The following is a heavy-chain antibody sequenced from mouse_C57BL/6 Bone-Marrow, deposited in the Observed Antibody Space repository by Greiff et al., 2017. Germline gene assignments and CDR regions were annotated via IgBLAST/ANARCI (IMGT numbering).Heavy chain of an antibody. J-gene: IGHJ1*03. CDR3: ARDYYEYDHDGYWYFDV. V-gene: IGHV5-2*01. D-gene: IGHD2-4*01. CDR1: EYEFPSHD. CDR2: INSDGGST. Sequence: EVQLQQSGGGLVQPGESLKLSCESNEYEFPSHDMSWVRKTPEKRLELVAAINSDGGSTYSPDTMERRFIISRDNTKKTLYIQMSSLRSEDTALYYCARDYYEYDHDGYWYFDVWGTGTTVTVSS.